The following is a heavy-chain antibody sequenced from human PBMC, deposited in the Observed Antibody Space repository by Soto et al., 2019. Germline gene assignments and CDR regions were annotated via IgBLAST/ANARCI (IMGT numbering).Heavy chain of an antibody. CDR2: IKHSGSA. CDR1: GGSFSGYY. Sequence: QVQLQQWGAGLLKPSETLSLTCAVYGGSFSGYYWSWIRQPPGKGLEWIGEIKHSGSANYNPSLKSRVTISVDTSKNQFSLKLSSVTAADTAVYYCARGGVMIVVVKARGMDVWGQGTTVTVSS. J-gene: IGHJ6*02. V-gene: IGHV4-34*01. CDR3: ARGGVMIVVVKARGMDV. D-gene: IGHD3-22*01.